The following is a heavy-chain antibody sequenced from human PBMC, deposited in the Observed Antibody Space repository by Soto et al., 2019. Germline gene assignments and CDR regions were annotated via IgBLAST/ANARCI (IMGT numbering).Heavy chain of an antibody. V-gene: IGHV3-30*18. CDR2: ISYDGSNK. CDR1: GFTFSSYG. D-gene: IGHD3-16*02. Sequence: GGSLRLSCAASGFTFSSYGMHWVRQAPGKGLEWVAVISYDGSNKYYADSVKGRFTISRDNSKNTLYLQMNGLRAEDTAVYYCAKRLSYYFDSWGHGTLVTVSS. J-gene: IGHJ4*01. CDR3: AKRLSYYFDS.